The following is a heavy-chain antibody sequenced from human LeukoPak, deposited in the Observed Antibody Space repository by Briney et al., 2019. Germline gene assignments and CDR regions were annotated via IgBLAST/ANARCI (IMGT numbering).Heavy chain of an antibody. CDR2: INHSGST. CDR1: GGSFSGYY. D-gene: IGHD3-3*01. J-gene: IGHJ2*01. V-gene: IGHV4-34*01. CDR3: ARGRRHFWSGTTRYFDL. Sequence: SETLSLTCAVYGGSFSGYYWSWIRQPPGKGLEWIGEINHSGSTNYNPSLKSRVTISVDTSKNQFSLKLSSVTAGDTAVYYCARGRRHFWSGTTRYFDLWGRGTLVTVSS.